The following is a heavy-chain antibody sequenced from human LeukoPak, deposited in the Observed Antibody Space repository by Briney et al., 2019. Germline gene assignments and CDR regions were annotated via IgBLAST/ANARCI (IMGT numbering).Heavy chain of an antibody. CDR1: GYAFTGYY. CDR2: INPNSGGT. CDR3: VRDRPSYYDSSVYYRENFDF. Sequence: ASVKVSCKASGYAFTGYYLHWVREAPGQGLEWMGWINPNSGGTNYAQKFQGRVTMTRDTSISTAYMELSRLRSDDTAVYYCVRDRPSYYDSSVYYRENFDFWGQGTLVTVSS. V-gene: IGHV1-2*02. J-gene: IGHJ4*02. D-gene: IGHD3-22*01.